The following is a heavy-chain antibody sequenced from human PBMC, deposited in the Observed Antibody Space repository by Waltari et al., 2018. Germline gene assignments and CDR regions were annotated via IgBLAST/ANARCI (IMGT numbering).Heavy chain of an antibody. Sequence: QVQLVQSGAEVKKPGSSVKVSCKASGGTFSSSAISWVRQAPGQGLEWMGGIIPIFGTANYAQKFQGRVTITADESTSTAYMELSSLRSEDTAVYYCASPFGGYSYGHRGYFDYWGQGTLVTVSS. D-gene: IGHD5-18*01. CDR3: ASPFGGYSYGHRGYFDY. CDR2: IIPIFGTA. CDR1: GGTFSSSA. J-gene: IGHJ4*02. V-gene: IGHV1-69*01.